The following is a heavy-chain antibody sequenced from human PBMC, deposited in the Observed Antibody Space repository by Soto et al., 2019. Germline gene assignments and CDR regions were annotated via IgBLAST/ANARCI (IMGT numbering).Heavy chain of an antibody. V-gene: IGHV1-8*01. CDR2: MNPNSGNT. D-gene: IGHD2-15*01. CDR3: ARGGYCSGGSRYENWFDP. CDR1: GYTFTSYD. J-gene: IGHJ5*02. Sequence: ASVKVSCKASGYTFTSYDINWVRQATGQGLEWMGWMNPNSGNTGYAQKFQGRVTMTRNTSISTAYMELSSLRSEDTAVYYCARGGYCSGGSRYENWFDPWGKGTLVTVSS.